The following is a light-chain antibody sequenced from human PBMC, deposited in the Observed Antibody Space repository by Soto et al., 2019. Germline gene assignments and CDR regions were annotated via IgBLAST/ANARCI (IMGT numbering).Light chain of an antibody. CDR2: KAS. Sequence: DIQMTQSPSTLYASLGDRVTITCRASQSITKWLAWYQQKPGKAPKLLINKASSLQSGVPSRFSGSGSGTEFTLTISGLQPDDFATYYCQQYNTYRTFGQGTKVESK. CDR1: QSITKW. J-gene: IGKJ1*01. CDR3: QQYNTYRT. V-gene: IGKV1-5*03.